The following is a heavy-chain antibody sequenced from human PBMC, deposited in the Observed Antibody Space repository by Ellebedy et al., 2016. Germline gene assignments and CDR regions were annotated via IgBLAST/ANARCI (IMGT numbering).Heavy chain of an antibody. Sequence: SETLSLTXSVSGGAIRSYYWSWIRQPPGKGLEWIGHIHYSGNTNHNPSLKSRVIMSLDTSKNQFSLRLSSVTAADTAVYYCARQMATISTDWFDPWGQGTLVTVSS. CDR3: ARQMATISTDWFDP. V-gene: IGHV4-59*01. J-gene: IGHJ5*02. CDR2: IHYSGNT. CDR1: GGAIRSYY. D-gene: IGHD5-24*01.